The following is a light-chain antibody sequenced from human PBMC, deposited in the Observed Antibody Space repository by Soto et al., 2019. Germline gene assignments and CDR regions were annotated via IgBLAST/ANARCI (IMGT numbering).Light chain of an antibody. CDR2: GAS. CDR3: QQYDTWPWT. Sequence: EKVMTQSPATLSVSPGERATLSCRASQSVGNNLAWYQQRPGQAPRLLIFGASTRATGIRARFSGSGSGTEFTLTLSSLQSEDLAIYYCQQYDTWPWTFGQGTKVEV. J-gene: IGKJ1*01. V-gene: IGKV3-15*01. CDR1: QSVGNN.